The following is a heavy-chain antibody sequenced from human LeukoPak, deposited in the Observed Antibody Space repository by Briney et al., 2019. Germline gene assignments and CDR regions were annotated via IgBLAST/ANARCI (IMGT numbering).Heavy chain of an antibody. V-gene: IGHV1-69*13. CDR2: IIPIFGTA. J-gene: IGHJ6*02. Sequence: GASVKVSCKASGGTFSSYAISWVRQAPGQGLEWMGGIIPIFGTANYAQKFQGRVTITADESTSTAYMELSSLRSEDTAVYYCARARNDNWNYVSNGMDVWGQGTTVTVSS. D-gene: IGHD1-7*01. CDR3: ARARNDNWNYVSNGMDV. CDR1: GGTFSSYA.